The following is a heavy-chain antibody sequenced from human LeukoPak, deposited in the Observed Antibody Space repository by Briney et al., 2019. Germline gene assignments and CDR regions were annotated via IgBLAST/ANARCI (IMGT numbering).Heavy chain of an antibody. V-gene: IGHV3-53*01. CDR2: IYSDNT. D-gene: IGHD2-2*01. CDR3: ARAEVVPAANDAFDI. CDR1: GFTVSSNS. Sequence: GGSLRLSCTVSGFTVSSNSMGWVRQAPGKGLEWVSFIYSDNTHYSDSVKGRFTISRDNAKNSLYLQMNSLRAEDTAVYYCARAEVVPAANDAFDIWGQGTMVTVSS. J-gene: IGHJ3*02.